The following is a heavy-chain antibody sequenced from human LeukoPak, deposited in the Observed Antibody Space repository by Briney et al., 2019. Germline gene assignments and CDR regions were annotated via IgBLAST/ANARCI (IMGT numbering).Heavy chain of an antibody. J-gene: IGHJ4*02. Sequence: HAGGSLRLSCAASGLTFSSYWLHWVRQAPGKGLVWVSRIKGDERSTNYADSVKGRFTISRDNAKNTVYLEMNSLRAEDTAVYHCVRGQLWSYYHDYWGQGTLVTVSS. D-gene: IGHD5-18*01. CDR1: GLTFSSYW. CDR3: VRGQLWSYYHDY. V-gene: IGHV3-74*01. CDR2: IKGDERST.